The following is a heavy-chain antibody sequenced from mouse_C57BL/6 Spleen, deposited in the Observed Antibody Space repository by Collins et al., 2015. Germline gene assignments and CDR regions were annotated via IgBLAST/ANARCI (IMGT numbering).Heavy chain of an antibody. J-gene: IGHJ2*01. D-gene: IGHD1-1*02. V-gene: IGHV1-19*01. CDR3: ARSPYGPDY. Sequence: EVQLQQSGPVLVKLGASVKMSCKASGYTFTDYYMNWVKQSHGKSLEWIGVINPYNGGTSYNQKFKGKATLTVDKSSSTAYMELNSLTSEDSAVYYCARSPYGPDYWGQGTTLTVSS. CDR1: GYTFTDYY. CDR2: INPYNGGT.